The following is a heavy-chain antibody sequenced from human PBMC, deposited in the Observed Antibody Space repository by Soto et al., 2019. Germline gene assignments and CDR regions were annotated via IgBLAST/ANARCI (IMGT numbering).Heavy chain of an antibody. D-gene: IGHD4-17*01. V-gene: IGHV3-23*01. J-gene: IGHJ6*02. CDR3: APTPPRDYGDYVGSYYGMDV. CDR2: ISGSGGST. CDR1: GFTFSSYA. Sequence: EVQLLESGGGLVQPGGSLRLSCAASGFTFSSYAMSWVRQAPGKGLEWVSAISGSGGSTYYADSVKGRFTISRVNSKNKLYLQMNSLRAEDTAVYYCAPTPPRDYGDYVGSYYGMDVWGQGTTVTVSS.